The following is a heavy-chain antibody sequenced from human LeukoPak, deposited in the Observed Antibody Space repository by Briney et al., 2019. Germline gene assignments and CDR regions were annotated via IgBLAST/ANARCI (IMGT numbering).Heavy chain of an antibody. V-gene: IGHV5-51*01. CDR1: GYSFTSYW. CDR2: IYPGDSDT. CDR3: ARHNRYYDILTGYSPYYYYYYMDV. J-gene: IGHJ6*03. Sequence: GESLQISCKGSGYSFTSYWIGWVRQLPGKGLEWMGIIYPGDSDTRYSPSFQGQVTISADKSISTAYLQWSSLKASDTAMYYCARHNRYYDILTGYSPYYYYYYMDVWGKGTTVTVSS. D-gene: IGHD3-9*01.